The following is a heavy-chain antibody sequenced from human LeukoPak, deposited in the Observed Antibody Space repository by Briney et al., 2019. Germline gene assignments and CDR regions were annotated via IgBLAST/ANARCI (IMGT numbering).Heavy chain of an antibody. J-gene: IGHJ4*02. CDR2: IYYSGST. CDR3: ARGSYHFFDY. V-gene: IGHV4-31*03. CDR1: GGSISSGGYY. D-gene: IGHD1-26*01. Sequence: SETLSLTCSVSGGSISSGGYYWSWLHQHPGKGLEWVGDIYYSGSTYYNASLKSRVNISVDTSKKQFSLKLSSVTAADTAVYYCARGSYHFFDYWGQGTLVTVSS.